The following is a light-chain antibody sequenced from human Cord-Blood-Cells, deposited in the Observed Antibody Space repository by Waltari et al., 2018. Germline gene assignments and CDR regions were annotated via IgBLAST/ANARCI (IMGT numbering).Light chain of an antibody. J-gene: IGLJ1*01. CDR2: DVS. V-gene: IGLV2-14*01. Sequence: QSALTQPASVSGSPGQSITISCTGTSSDVGGYNYVSWYQQHPGKAPKLMIYDVSKRPSWVSNRVAGSKSGNTASLTISGLQAEDEADYYCSSYTSSSTYVFGTGTKVTVL. CDR1: SSDVGGYNY. CDR3: SSYTSSSTYV.